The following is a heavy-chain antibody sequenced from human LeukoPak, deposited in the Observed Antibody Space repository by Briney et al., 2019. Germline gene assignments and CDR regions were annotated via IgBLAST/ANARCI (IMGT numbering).Heavy chain of an antibody. Sequence: PSETLSLTCTVSGGSITSSGYHWGWIRQPPGKGLEWIGSSYYSGSTYNNPSLKSRVTISVDTSKNQFSLKLSSVTAADTAVYYCARGGCSSTSCYGLYYYYYMDVWGKGTTVTISS. V-gene: IGHV4-39*01. J-gene: IGHJ6*03. CDR3: ARGGCSSTSCYGLYYYYYMDV. CDR2: SYYSGST. CDR1: GGSITSSGYH. D-gene: IGHD2-2*01.